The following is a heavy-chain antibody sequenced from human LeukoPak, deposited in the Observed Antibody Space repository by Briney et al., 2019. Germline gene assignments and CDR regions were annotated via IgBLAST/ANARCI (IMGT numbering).Heavy chain of an antibody. V-gene: IGHV3-23*01. CDR3: AKELGFYFGSGSYIDY. CDR2: ISGNGGST. Sequence: GGSLRLSCAASGFTFSSYAMTWVRQAPGRGLEGVSVISGNGGSTYSADSVKGRFTISRDNFKNTLFLQMDSLRADDTAVYYCAKELGFYFGSGSYIDYWGQGTLVTVSS. CDR1: GFTFSSYA. D-gene: IGHD3-10*01. J-gene: IGHJ4*02.